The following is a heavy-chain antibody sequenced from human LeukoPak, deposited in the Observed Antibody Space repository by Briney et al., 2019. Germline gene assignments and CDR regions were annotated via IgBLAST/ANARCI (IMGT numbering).Heavy chain of an antibody. J-gene: IGHJ4*02. V-gene: IGHV1-69*13. CDR3: ARAKRGYYDFCSGYPPGSPYYFDY. D-gene: IGHD3-3*01. CDR1: GGTFSSYA. CDR2: IMPMFGTA. Sequence: GASVKVSYKASGGTFSSYAISWVRQAPGQGLEWMAGIMPMFGTANYAQKFQGRVTITADESTSTAYMELSSLRSEDTAVYYCARAKRGYYDFCSGYPPGSPYYFDYWGQGTLVTVSS.